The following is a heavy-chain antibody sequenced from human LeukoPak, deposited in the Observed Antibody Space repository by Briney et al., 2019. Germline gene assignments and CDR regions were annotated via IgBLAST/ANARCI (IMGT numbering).Heavy chain of an antibody. CDR1: GFTFDDYA. CDR2: ISWNSGSI. CDR3: AKVDGYSYGYFDY. V-gene: IGHV3-9*01. Sequence: GGSLRLSCAVSGFTFDDYAMHWVRQAPGKGLEWVSGISWNSGSIGYADSVKSRFTISRDNAKNSLYLQMNSLRAEDTALYYCAKVDGYSYGYFDYWGQGTLVTVSS. D-gene: IGHD5-18*01. J-gene: IGHJ4*02.